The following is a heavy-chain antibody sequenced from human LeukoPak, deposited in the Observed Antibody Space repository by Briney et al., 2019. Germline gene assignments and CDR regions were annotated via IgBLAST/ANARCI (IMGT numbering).Heavy chain of an antibody. CDR1: GFTFSSYG. Sequence: GGSLRLSCAASGFTFSSYGMHWVRQAPGKGLEWVAVIWYDGSNKYYRDSIKGRFTISRDSSKNTLYLQMNSLRAEDTAVYYCAKGLTRRYLDYWGQGTLVTVSS. CDR2: IWYDGSNK. CDR3: AKGLTRRYLDY. J-gene: IGHJ4*02. V-gene: IGHV3-33*06. D-gene: IGHD3-9*01.